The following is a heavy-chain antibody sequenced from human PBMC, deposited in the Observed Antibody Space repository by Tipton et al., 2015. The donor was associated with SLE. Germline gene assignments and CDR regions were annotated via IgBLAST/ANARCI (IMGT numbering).Heavy chain of an antibody. J-gene: IGHJ4*02. CDR1: GFTFSSYG. D-gene: IGHD1-26*01. V-gene: IGHV3-33*01. Sequence: SGFTFSSYGMHWVRQAPGKGLEWVAVIWYDGSNKYYADSVKGRFTISRDNSKNTLYLQMNSLRAEDTAVYYCARGEVGALDYWGQGTLVTVSS. CDR2: IWYDGSNK. CDR3: ARGEVGALDY.